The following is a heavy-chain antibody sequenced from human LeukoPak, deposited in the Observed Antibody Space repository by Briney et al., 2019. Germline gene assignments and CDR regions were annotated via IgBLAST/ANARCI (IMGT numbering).Heavy chain of an antibody. J-gene: IGHJ4*02. V-gene: IGHV4-34*01. D-gene: IGHD4-23*01. Sequence: PSETLSLTCAVYGGSFSGYYWSWIRQPPGKGLEWIGEINHSGSTNYNPSLKSRVTISVDTSKNQFSLKLSSVTAADTAVYYCARGLKLGGPPRAMTTVVTPSPYFDYWGQGTLVTVSS. CDR2: INHSGST. CDR1: GGSFSGYY. CDR3: ARGLKLGGPPRAMTTVVTPSPYFDY.